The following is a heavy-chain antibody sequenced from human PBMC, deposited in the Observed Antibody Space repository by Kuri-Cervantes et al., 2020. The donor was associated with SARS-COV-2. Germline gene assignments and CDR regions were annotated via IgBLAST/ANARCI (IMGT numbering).Heavy chain of an antibody. CDR1: GGSIISSTFY. D-gene: IGHD2-2*01. Sequence: SETLSLTCTVSGGSIISSTFYWGWIRQPPVKGLEWIGSTDYSGSTYYNPSLQSRVTISVDTSKNQFSLKLSSVTAADTAVYYCARRKYAGYMDVWGKGTTVTVSS. CDR2: TDYSGST. CDR3: ARRKYAGYMDV. J-gene: IGHJ6*03. V-gene: IGHV4-39*01.